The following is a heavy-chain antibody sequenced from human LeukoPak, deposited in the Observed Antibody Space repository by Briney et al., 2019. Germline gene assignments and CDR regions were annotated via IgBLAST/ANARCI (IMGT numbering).Heavy chain of an antibody. CDR3: AKGSKRQDY. V-gene: IGHV3-23*01. J-gene: IGHJ4*02. Sequence: GGSLRLSCAPSGFTFSSYAMSWVRQAPGKGLEWVSAISGSGGSTYYAHSVKGRSTISRDNSKNTLYLHVNSLRDEDTALYYCAKGSKRQDYWGQGTLVTVSS. CDR2: ISGSGGST. CDR1: GFTFSSYA.